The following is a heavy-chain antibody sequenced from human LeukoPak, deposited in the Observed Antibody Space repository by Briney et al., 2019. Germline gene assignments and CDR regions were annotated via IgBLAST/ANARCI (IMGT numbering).Heavy chain of an antibody. CDR3: TRLKEGPFDY. J-gene: IGHJ4*02. CDR1: GFTFFNAW. CDR2: IRSKADGGTA. Sequence: GGSLRLSCAASGFTFFNAWMSWVRQAPGKGLEWVGRIRSKADGGTADYAAPVKGRFTISRDDSKTTVYLQMNSLKSEDTAVYYCTRLKEGPFDYWGQGTLVTVSS. D-gene: IGHD2-8*01. V-gene: IGHV3-15*01.